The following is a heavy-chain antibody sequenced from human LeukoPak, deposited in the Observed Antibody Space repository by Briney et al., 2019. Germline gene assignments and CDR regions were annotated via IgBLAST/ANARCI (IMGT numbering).Heavy chain of an antibody. CDR3: ARYKVPGDD. Sequence: SETLSLTCTVSGCSIRSYYWNWIRQPPGKGLEWIGYIYYSGSTHYNPSLKSRVTISVDTSKNQFSLKLSAVTAADTAMYYCARYKVPGDDWGQGTLVTVSS. J-gene: IGHJ4*02. V-gene: IGHV4-59*01. D-gene: IGHD1-14*01. CDR1: GCSIRSYY. CDR2: IYYSGST.